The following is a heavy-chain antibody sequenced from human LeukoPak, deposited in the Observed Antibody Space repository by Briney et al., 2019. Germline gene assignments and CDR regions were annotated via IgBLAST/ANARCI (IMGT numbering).Heavy chain of an antibody. CDR1: GFTFSSYA. CDR3: AKSGGVKIFRGGFDY. D-gene: IGHD3-16*01. V-gene: IGHV3-23*01. Sequence: GGSLRLSCAASGFTFSSYAMNWVRQAPGKGLEWVSAITGSGGTTYYADSVKGRFTISRDNSKNTLYLQMNSLRAEDTAVYYCAKSGGVKIFRGGFDYWGQGTLVTVSS. CDR2: ITGSGGTT. J-gene: IGHJ4*02.